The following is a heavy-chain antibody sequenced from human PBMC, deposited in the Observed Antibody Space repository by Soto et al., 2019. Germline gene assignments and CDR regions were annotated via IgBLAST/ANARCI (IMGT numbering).Heavy chain of an antibody. CDR3: ARGTAYYYDSSGYPFDY. CDR2: IYSGGST. V-gene: IGHV3-53*02. J-gene: IGHJ4*02. D-gene: IGHD3-22*01. Sequence: EVQLVETGGGLIQPGGSLRLSCAASGFTVSSNYMSWVRQAPGKGLEWVSVIYSGGSTYYADSVKGRFTISRDNSKNTLYHQMNSLRAEDTAVYYCARGTAYYYDSSGYPFDYWGQGTLVTVSS. CDR1: GFTVSSNY.